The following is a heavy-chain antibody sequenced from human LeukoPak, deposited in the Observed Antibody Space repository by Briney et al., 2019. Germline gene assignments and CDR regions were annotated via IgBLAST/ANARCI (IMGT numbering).Heavy chain of an antibody. D-gene: IGHD3-22*01. CDR1: GFTFSSYA. CDR3: ARGYYYDSGTAFSTGY. Sequence: AGGSLRLSCAASGFTFSSYAMHWVRQAPGKGLEWVAVISYDGSNKYYADSVKGRFTISRDNSKNTLYLQMNSLRAGDTAVYYCARGYYYDSGTAFSTGYWGRGTLVTVSS. V-gene: IGHV3-30-3*01. J-gene: IGHJ4*02. CDR2: ISYDGSNK.